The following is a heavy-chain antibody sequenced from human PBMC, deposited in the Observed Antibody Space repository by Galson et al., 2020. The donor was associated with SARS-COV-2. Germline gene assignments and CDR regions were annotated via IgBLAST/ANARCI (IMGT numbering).Heavy chain of an antibody. CDR1: GFTFTDAH. D-gene: IGHD3-16*01. V-gene: IGHV3-11*01. Sequence: GESPKISCAASGFTFTDAHMTWIRQAPGKGLEWVSYISLSGPTIFYADSVRGRFTISRDNAKNSLYLQMSSLRDEDTAVYYCARESWGTLDPWGQGTLVTVSS. CDR2: ISLSGPTI. CDR3: ARESWGTLDP. J-gene: IGHJ5*02.